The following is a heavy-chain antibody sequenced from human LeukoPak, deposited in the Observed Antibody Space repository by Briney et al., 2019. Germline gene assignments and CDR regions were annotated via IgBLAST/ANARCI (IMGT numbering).Heavy chain of an antibody. CDR2: VSADGAKS. CDR3: AKEIDTLGTNAFDI. V-gene: IGHV3-43*02. Sequence: PGGSLRLSCVASGFRFDDFAMHWVRQSPGKGLEWVSLVSADGAKSYYAESVRGRFTISRDNSKNSLYLQMNTLRSEDTAFYYCAKEIDTLGTNAFDIWGHGTLVTVSS. CDR1: GFRFDDFA. J-gene: IGHJ3*02. D-gene: IGHD2-15*01.